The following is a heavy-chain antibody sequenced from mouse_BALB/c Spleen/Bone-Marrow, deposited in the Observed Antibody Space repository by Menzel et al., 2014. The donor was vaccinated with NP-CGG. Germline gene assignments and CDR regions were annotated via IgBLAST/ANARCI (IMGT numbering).Heavy chain of an antibody. D-gene: IGHD1-2*01. V-gene: IGHV4-1*02. Sequence: EVKLMESGGGLVQPGGSLKLSCTASGFDFSRYWMSWVRQAPGKGLQWIGEINPESSTINYTPSLKDKFIISRDNAKNTLSLQMSKVRSEDTALYYCARLTYSGLTDYWGQGTTLTVSS. J-gene: IGHJ2*01. CDR3: ARLTYSGLTDY. CDR2: INPESSTI. CDR1: GFDFSRYW.